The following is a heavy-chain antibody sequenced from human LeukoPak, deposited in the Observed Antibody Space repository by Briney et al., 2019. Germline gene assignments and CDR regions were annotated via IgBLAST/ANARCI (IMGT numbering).Heavy chain of an antibody. Sequence: SETLSLTCTVSGYSISSGYYWGWIRQPPGKGLEWIGTIYHSGSTYYNPSHKSRVTISVDTSKNQFSLKLTSVTAADTAVYYCARVRGYCSSTICYRYYFDYWGQGTLVTVSS. CDR2: IYHSGST. J-gene: IGHJ4*02. CDR3: ARVRGYCSSTICYRYYFDY. CDR1: GYSISSGYY. D-gene: IGHD2-2*01. V-gene: IGHV4-38-2*02.